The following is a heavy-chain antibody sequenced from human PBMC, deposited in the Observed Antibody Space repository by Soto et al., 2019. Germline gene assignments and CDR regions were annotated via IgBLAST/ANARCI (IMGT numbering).Heavy chain of an antibody. CDR1: GYPVTAYY. J-gene: IGHJ3*02. CDR2: INPATGAA. CDR3: ARGGGVGVAVSAAFDM. D-gene: IGHD3-3*01. V-gene: IGHV1-2*02. Sequence: QLHLVQSGAVVKKPGASVTVSCSASGYPVTAYYMHWVRQAPGRGLEWMGGINPATGAAKYTQTFRGRVTMTRDTAKSTVFMELSGLTSADTAVFYWARGGGVGVAVSAAFDMWGQGTLVTVSS.